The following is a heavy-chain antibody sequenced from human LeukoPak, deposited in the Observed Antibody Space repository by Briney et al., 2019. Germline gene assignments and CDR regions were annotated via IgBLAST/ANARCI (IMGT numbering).Heavy chain of an antibody. V-gene: IGHV4-30-4*01. CDR3: ARDVGTVVPTAYDAFDI. J-gene: IGHJ3*02. Sequence: LRLSCAASGFTFSSYAMHWVRQAPGKGLEWIGYIYYSGSTYYNPSLKSRVTISVDTSKNQFSLKLSSVTAADTAVYYCARDVGTVVPTAYDAFDIWGQGTMVTVSS. CDR1: GFTFSSYAMH. D-gene: IGHD4-23*01. CDR2: IYYSGST.